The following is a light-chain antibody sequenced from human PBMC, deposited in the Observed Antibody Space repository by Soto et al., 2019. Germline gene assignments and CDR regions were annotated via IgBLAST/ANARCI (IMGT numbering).Light chain of an antibody. CDR3: QQYSSWPLT. CDR1: QSISSN. V-gene: IGKV3-15*01. CDR2: GAS. Sequence: EIAMTQSPATLSVSPGERATLSCRASQSISSNFAWYQQKPGQAPRLLLYGASTRATGIPARFSGSGSGTEFTVTISSLQSEDLAVYYCQQYSSWPLTFGGGTKVEIK. J-gene: IGKJ4*01.